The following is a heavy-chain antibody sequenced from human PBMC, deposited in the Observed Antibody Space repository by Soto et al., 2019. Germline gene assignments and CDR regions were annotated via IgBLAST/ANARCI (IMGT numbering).Heavy chain of an antibody. Sequence: PGGSLRLSCAASGFTFSSYGMHWVRQAPGKGLEWVAVISYDGSNKYYADSVKGRFTISRDNSKNTLYLQMNSLRAEDTAVYYCARAVGWSLDAFDIWGQGTMVTVSS. D-gene: IGHD3-3*01. J-gene: IGHJ3*02. CDR2: ISYDGSNK. V-gene: IGHV3-30*03. CDR3: ARAVGWSLDAFDI. CDR1: GFTFSSYG.